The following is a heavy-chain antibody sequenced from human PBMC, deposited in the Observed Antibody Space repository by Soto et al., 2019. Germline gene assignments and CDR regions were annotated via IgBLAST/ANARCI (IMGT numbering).Heavy chain of an antibody. J-gene: IGHJ6*02. Sequence: GESLKISCKGSGYSFTTYWINWVRQTPGKGLEWMGRIDPSDSCTNYSPSFQGHVTISADKSISTAYVQWSSLQASDTAVYYCARSGVYNYGVDVWGLGTPVTVS. CDR3: ARSGVYNYGVDV. CDR1: GYSFTTYW. D-gene: IGHD3-10*01. CDR2: IDPSDSCT. V-gene: IGHV5-10-1*01.